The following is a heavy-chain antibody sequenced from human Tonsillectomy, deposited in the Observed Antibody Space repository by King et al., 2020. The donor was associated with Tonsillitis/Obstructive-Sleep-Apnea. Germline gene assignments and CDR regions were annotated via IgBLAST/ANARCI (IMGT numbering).Heavy chain of an antibody. V-gene: IGHV3-11*05. CDR2: ISRSSSYT. D-gene: IGHD1-20*01. J-gene: IGHJ6*03. CDR3: ARVTGTTGVPDYYYMDV. CDR1: GFTFSDNY. Sequence: VQLVESGGGLVKPGGSLRLSCAASGFTFSDNYMSWIRQAPGKGLEWNSYISRSSSYTNYADSVKGRFTIARDNAKNSLYLQMNSLRAEDTAVYYCARVTGTTGVPDYYYMDVWGKGTTVTVSS.